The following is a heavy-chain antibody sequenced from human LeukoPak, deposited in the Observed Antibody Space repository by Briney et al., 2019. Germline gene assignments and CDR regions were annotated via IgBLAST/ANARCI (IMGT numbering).Heavy chain of an antibody. J-gene: IGHJ5*02. CDR3: ARGSPPNWFDP. V-gene: IGHV1-69*05. CDR2: IIPIFGTA. Sequence: SVKVSCKASGYTFTSYDINWVRQATGQGLEWMGGIIPIFGTANYAQKFQGRVTITTDESTSTAYMELSSLRSEDTAVYYCARGSPPNWFDPWGQGTLVTVSS. CDR1: GYTFTSYD.